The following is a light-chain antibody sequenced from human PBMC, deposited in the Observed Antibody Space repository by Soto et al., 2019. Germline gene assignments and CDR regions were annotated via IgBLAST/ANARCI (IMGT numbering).Light chain of an antibody. CDR2: GNS. V-gene: IGLV1-40*01. Sequence: AVLTQPPSVSGAPGQRVTISCTGSSSNIGAGYDVHWYQQLPGTAPKLLIYGNSNRPSGVPDRFSGSKSGTSASLAITGLQAEDEADYYCQSYDSSLSGFYVFGTGTQRTVL. CDR1: SSNIGAGYD. CDR3: QSYDSSLSGFYV. J-gene: IGLJ1*01.